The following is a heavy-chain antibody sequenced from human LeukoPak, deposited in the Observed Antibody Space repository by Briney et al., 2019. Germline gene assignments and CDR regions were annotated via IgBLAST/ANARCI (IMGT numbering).Heavy chain of an antibody. Sequence: PGGSPRLSCAASGLSFSNAWMSWVRQAPGRGLEWIGRIKSKAHGGTTDYAAPVKGTFIISRDDSKDMLYLQMNSLKTEDTAVYYCTTAGQQWGQGTLVTVSS. V-gene: IGHV3-15*01. CDR3: TTAGQQ. J-gene: IGHJ1*01. CDR1: GLSFSNAW. CDR2: IKSKAHGGTT.